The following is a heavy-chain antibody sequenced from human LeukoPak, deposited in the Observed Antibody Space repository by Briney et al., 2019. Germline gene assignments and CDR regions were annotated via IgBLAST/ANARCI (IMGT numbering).Heavy chain of an antibody. Sequence: ASVKVSCKASGYTFTSYGISWVRQAPGQGLEWMGWISAYNGNTNYAQRLQGRVTMTTDTSTSTAYMELRSLRSDDTAVYYCARRVAAAGTWDYWGQGTLVTVSS. CDR2: ISAYNGNT. CDR3: ARRVAAAGTWDY. D-gene: IGHD6-13*01. CDR1: GYTFTSYG. J-gene: IGHJ4*02. V-gene: IGHV1-18*04.